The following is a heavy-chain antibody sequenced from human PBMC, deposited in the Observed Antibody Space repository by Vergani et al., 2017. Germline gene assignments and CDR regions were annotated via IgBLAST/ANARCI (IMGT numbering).Heavy chain of an antibody. CDR1: GGSISSSSYY. J-gene: IGHJ6*02. Sequence: QLQLQESGPGLVKPSETLSLTCTVSGGSISSSSYYWGWIRQPPGTGLEWIGSIYYSGSTYYNPSLKSRVTISVDTSKNQFSLKLSSVTAADTAVYYWARRVDTIFGVVIPYYYGMDVWGQGTTVTVSS. D-gene: IGHD3-3*01. V-gene: IGHV4-39*07. CDR3: ARRVDTIFGVVIPYYYGMDV. CDR2: IYYSGST.